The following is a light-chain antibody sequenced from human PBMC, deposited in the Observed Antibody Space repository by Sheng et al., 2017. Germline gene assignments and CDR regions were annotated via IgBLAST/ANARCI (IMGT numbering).Light chain of an antibody. CDR1: KLGDKY. J-gene: IGLJ2*01. CDR3: QAWDSRV. V-gene: IGLV3-1*01. Sequence: SYELTQPPSVSVSPGQTASITCSGDKLGDKYACWYQQKPGQSPVLVIYQDSKRPSGIPERFSGSNSGNTATLTISGTQAMDKADYYCQAWDSRVFGGGTKLTVL. CDR2: QDS.